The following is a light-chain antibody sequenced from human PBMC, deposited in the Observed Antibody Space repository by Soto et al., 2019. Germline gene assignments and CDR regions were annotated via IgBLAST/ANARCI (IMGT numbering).Light chain of an antibody. CDR3: LKHYTYPPT. V-gene: IGKV1-17*03. CDR2: SVS. J-gene: IGKJ4*01. Sequence: DIQMTQSPSALSASVGDTVTVTCRASQAIGDHLAWFQQQPGKVPQRLIYSVSTLHNGAPSRFSGSGSETDFTLTITNLQPEDFASYFCLKHYTYPPTFGGGT. CDR1: QAIGDH.